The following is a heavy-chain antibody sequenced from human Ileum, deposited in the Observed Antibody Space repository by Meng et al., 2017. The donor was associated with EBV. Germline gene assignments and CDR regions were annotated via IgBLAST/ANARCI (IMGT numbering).Heavy chain of an antibody. CDR2: IQHSGST. J-gene: IGHJ4*02. D-gene: IGHD4-23*01. V-gene: IGHV4-30-2*01. CDR1: GGSISSGGHS. CDR3: ARAHPVVYFFDY. Sequence: QLQLHESCSGLVKPSQTLSLACAVSGGSISSGGHSWSWIRQPPGKGLEWIGDIQHSGSTYYNPSLKSRVTISVDRSRNQFSLKLSSVTAADTAVYYCARAHPVVYFFDYWGQGTLVTVSS.